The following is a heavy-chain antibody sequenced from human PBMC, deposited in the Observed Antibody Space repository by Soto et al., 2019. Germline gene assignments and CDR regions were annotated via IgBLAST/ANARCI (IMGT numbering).Heavy chain of an antibody. J-gene: IGHJ4*02. CDR1: GFPFSSYS. Sequence: GGSLRLSCAASGFPFSSYSMNWVRQAPGKGLEWVSYISSSSSYVYYADSVKGRFTISRDNAKNSLYLQMNRLRAEDTAVYYCARDVLDSSGWYGYWGQGTVVTVSS. CDR2: ISSSSSYV. V-gene: IGHV3-21*06. CDR3: ARDVLDSSGWYGY. D-gene: IGHD6-19*01.